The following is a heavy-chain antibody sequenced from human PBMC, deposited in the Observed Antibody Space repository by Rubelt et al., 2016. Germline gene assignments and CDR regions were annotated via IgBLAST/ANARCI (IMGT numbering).Heavy chain of an antibody. Sequence: ETLSLTCTVSGGSISSSSYYWGWIRQPPGKGLEWIGSIYYSGSTYYNPSLKSRVTISVDKSKNQFSLKLSSVTAADTAVYYCARAGDIVVVPAAIRLRDVHPFLDNWFDPWGQGTLVTVSS. CDR3: ARAGDIVVVPAAIRLRDVHPFLDNWFDP. V-gene: IGHV4-39*07. D-gene: IGHD2-2*02. CDR2: IYYSGST. CDR1: GGSISSSSYY. J-gene: IGHJ5*02.